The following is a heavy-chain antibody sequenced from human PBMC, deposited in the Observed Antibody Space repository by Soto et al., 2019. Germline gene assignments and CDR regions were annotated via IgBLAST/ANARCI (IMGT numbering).Heavy chain of an antibody. CDR3: ARAYKGQLPRRGDYYYALDV. Sequence: QLVESGGGLTQAGGSLRLSCVGSGFFFNNYDMHWVRQVRGKGLEWVSAIGAADDPYYSVSVKGRFIVSRDNAQKSLYLKRNTLQAADTAVYFCARAYKGQLPRRGDYYYALDVWGRGTTVTVSS. D-gene: IGHD2-2*01. V-gene: IGHV3-13*05. CDR2: IGAADDP. J-gene: IGHJ6*02. CDR1: GFFFNNYD.